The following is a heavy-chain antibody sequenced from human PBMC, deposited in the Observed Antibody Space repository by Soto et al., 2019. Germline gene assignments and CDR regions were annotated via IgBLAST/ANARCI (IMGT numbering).Heavy chain of an antibody. CDR2: INHSGST. J-gene: IGHJ5*02. CDR1: GGSFSGYY. Sequence: SETLSLTCAVYGGSFSGYYWTWIRQPPGTGLEWIGEINHSGSTYYNPSLKSRVTVSVDTSKNQFSLKLSSVTAADTAVYYCARHPSDFWFDPWGQGTLVTVSS. D-gene: IGHD2-21*02. V-gene: IGHV4-34*01. CDR3: ARHPSDFWFDP.